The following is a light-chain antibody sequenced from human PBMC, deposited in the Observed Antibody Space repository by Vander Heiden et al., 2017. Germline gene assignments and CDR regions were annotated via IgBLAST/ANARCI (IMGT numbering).Light chain of an antibody. CDR3: MQALQTPPT. J-gene: IGKJ1*01. V-gene: IGKV2-28*01. CDR2: LGS. CDR1: QSLLHSNGYNY. Sequence: DIVITQSPLSLPVTPGEAASIPCRPSQSLLHSNGYNYFDWYLQKPVQSPQLLIYLGSNRASGVPDRFSGSGSGTDFTLKISRVEAEDVGVYYCMQALQTPPTFGQGTKVEIK.